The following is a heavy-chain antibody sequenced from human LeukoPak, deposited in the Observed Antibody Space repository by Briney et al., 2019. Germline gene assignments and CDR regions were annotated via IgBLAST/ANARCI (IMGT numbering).Heavy chain of an antibody. CDR2: ISDSGGNT. CDR3: ANGLNVPDS. D-gene: IGHD3/OR15-3a*01. V-gene: IGHV3-23*01. J-gene: IGHJ4*02. CDR1: GCTFSSYA. Sequence: GGSLRLSCAGSGCTFSSYAMSWVRQAPGKGLEWVSSISDSGGNTYYADSVQGRFTMSRDNSKNTVFLQMNSLRAEDTAIYYCANGLNVPDSWGQGTLVTVSS.